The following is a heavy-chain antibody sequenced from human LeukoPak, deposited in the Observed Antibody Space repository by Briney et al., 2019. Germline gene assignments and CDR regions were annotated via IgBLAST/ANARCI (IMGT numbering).Heavy chain of an antibody. D-gene: IGHD5-18*01. V-gene: IGHV3-30*02. Sequence: PGGSLRLSWAASGFTFSSYGMHWVRQAPGKGLEWVAFIRYDGSNKYYADSVKGRFTISRDNSKNTLYLQMNSLRAEDTAVYYCARDINTYGPLDYWGQGTLVTVSS. CDR3: ARDINTYGPLDY. CDR2: IRYDGSNK. CDR1: GFTFSSYG. J-gene: IGHJ4*02.